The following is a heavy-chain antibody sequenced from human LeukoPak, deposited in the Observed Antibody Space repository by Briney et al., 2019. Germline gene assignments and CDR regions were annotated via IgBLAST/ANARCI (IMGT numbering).Heavy chain of an antibody. CDR1: GFTFTTYS. Sequence: GGSLRLSCEASGFTFTTYSMTWVRQAPGKGLEWVANIKQDGSEKYYVDSVKGRFTISRDNAKNSVYLQMNSLRAEDTAVYYCARAGSGRSPDWFDPWGQGTLVTVSS. CDR3: ARAGSGRSPDWFDP. V-gene: IGHV3-7*01. CDR2: IKQDGSEK. D-gene: IGHD1-26*01. J-gene: IGHJ5*02.